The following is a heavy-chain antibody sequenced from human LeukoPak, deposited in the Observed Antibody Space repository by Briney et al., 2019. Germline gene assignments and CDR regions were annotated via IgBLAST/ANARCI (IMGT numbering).Heavy chain of an antibody. D-gene: IGHD1-26*01. V-gene: IGHV4-39*07. Sequence: SETLSLTCIVSGGSISSSSYYWGWIRQPPGKGLEWIGSTYHSGSTYYNPSLKSRVTISVDTSKNQFSLKLSSVTAADTAVYYCARVGVRWELPGVFDYWGQGTLVTVSS. CDR1: GGSISSSSYY. CDR3: ARVGVRWELPGVFDY. J-gene: IGHJ4*02. CDR2: TYHSGST.